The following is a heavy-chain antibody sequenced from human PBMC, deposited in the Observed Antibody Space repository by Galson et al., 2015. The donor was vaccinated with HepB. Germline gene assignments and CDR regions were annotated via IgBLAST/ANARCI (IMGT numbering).Heavy chain of an antibody. CDR3: ARTDWKYDSSGYHVGSYFDY. Sequence: PALVKPTQTLTLTCTFSGFSLSTSGVGVGWIRQPPGKALEWLALIYWNDDKRYSPSLKSRLTIAKDTSKNQVVLTMTNMDPVDTATYYCARTDWKYDSSGYHVGSYFDYWGQGTLVTVSS. J-gene: IGHJ4*02. CDR2: IYWNDDK. D-gene: IGHD3-22*01. CDR1: GFSLSTSGVG. V-gene: IGHV2-5*01.